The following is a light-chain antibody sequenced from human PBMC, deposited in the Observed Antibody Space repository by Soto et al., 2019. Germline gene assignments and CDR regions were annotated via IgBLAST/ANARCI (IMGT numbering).Light chain of an antibody. V-gene: IGKV3-15*01. J-gene: IGKJ1*01. Sequence: EVVLTQSPATLSLSPGDRATLSCRASQGVGSDLAWYQQKPGQAPRLLIFGASTRATDIPARFSGSGSGTEFALTISSLQSEDFAVYYCQQYNNWPRTFGQGTKVEIK. CDR3: QQYNNWPRT. CDR1: QGVGSD. CDR2: GAS.